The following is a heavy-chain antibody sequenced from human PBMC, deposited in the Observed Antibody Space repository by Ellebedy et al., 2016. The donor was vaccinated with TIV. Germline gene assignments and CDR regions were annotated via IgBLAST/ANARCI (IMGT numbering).Heavy chain of an antibody. CDR1: GYTFTSYY. CDR2: INPSGGST. CDR3: AREAGGSGRELQGNYYYYGMDV. J-gene: IGHJ6*02. V-gene: IGHV1-46*01. Sequence: AASVKVSCKASGYTFTSYYMHWVRQAPGQGLEWMGIINPSGGSTSYAQKFQGRVTMTRDTSTSTVYMELSSLRSEDTAVYYCAREAGGSGRELQGNYYYYGMDVWGQGTTVTVSS. D-gene: IGHD3-10*01.